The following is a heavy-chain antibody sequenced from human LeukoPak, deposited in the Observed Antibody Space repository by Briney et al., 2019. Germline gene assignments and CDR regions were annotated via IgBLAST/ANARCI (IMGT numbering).Heavy chain of an antibody. D-gene: IGHD3-22*01. CDR3: YYEGT. V-gene: IGHV3-74*01. CDR1: W. Sequence: WMXXXXQXPGKGPVWVSRINSDVSITNYADSVKGRFTIFRDNVRNTLFLQMSSLRAEDTSVYYCYYEGTWGQGTLVTVSS. J-gene: IGHJ5*02. CDR2: INSDVSIT.